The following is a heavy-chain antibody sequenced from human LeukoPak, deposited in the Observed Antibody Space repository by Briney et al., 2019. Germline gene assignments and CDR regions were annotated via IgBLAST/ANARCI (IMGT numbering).Heavy chain of an antibody. CDR1: GGSYSDFY. J-gene: IGHJ5*02. D-gene: IGHD3-3*02. CDR2: INHSGST. CDR3: ARSRGISRMVWFDP. V-gene: IGHV4-34*01. Sequence: SETLSLTCAVYGGSYSDFYWSWIRQPPGKGLEWIGEINHSGSTNYNPSLKSRVTISVDTSKNQFSLKLSSVTAADTAVYYCARSRGISRMVWFDPWGQGTLVTVSS.